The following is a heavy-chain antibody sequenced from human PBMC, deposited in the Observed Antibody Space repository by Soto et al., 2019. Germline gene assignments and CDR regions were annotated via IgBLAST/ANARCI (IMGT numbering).Heavy chain of an antibody. Sequence: EVQLLDSGGGLVQPGGSLRLSCAASGFTFSSYGMSWVRQAPGKGLEWVAGIPVIGERRYYADSVKGRFTISRDNAKNTLYLQMNSLRVEAAAVYFCAREGDRYGTVCFDSWGQGTLVTVSS. CDR2: IPVIGERR. V-gene: IGHV3-23*01. J-gene: IGHJ4*02. CDR1: GFTFSSYG. D-gene: IGHD1-1*01. CDR3: AREGDRYGTVCFDS.